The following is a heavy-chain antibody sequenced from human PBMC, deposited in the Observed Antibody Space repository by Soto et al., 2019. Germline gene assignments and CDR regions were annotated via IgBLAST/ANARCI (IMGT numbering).Heavy chain of an antibody. CDR3: ARGGNWPDF. CDR1: GFTVSNHY. CDR2: IFSSGAT. D-gene: IGHD1-1*01. Sequence: EVQLVESGGGLIQPGGSLRLSCAASGFTVSNHYMRWVRQAPGKGLEWVSVIFSSGATYYADYVKGRFTISRDNSENALYRHMNSLRGDDSAVYYCARGGNWPDFWGQGTLVTVSS. J-gene: IGHJ4*02. V-gene: IGHV3-53*01.